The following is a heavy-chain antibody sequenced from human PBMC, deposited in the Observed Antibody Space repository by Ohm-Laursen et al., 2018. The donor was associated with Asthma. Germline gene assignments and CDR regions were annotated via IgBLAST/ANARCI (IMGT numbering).Heavy chain of an antibody. Sequence: SSVKVSCKASGGTSSSYAISWVRQAPGQGLEWMGGIIPIFGTANYAQKFQGRVTITADESTSTAYMELSSLRSEDTAVYYCARSPNSGSYLNWFDPWGQGTLVTVSS. CDR3: ARSPNSGSYLNWFDP. D-gene: IGHD1-26*01. CDR1: GGTSSSYA. J-gene: IGHJ5*02. CDR2: IIPIFGTA. V-gene: IGHV1-69*01.